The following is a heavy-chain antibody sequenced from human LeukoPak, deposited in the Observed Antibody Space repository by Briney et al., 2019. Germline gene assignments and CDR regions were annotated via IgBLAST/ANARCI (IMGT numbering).Heavy chain of an antibody. CDR1: GYTFTSYG. D-gene: IGHD2-2*03. CDR3: ARVNPGMDIVVVPAAILQLGYYYYGMDV. V-gene: IGHV1-18*01. CDR2: NSAYNGNT. J-gene: IGHJ6*02. Sequence: ASVKVSCKASGYTFTSYGISWVRQAPGQGLEWMGWNSAYNGNTNYAQKLQGRVTMTTDTSTSTAYMELRSLRSDDTAVYYCARVNPGMDIVVVPAAILQLGYYYYGMDVWGQGTTVTVSS.